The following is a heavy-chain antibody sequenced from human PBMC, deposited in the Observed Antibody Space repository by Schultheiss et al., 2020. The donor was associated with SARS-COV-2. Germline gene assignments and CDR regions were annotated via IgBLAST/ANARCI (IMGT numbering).Heavy chain of an antibody. CDR3: AKDSGYYSGYFDS. V-gene: IGHV3-30*02. CDR1: GFTFSSYG. CDR2: IRYDGSNK. Sequence: GGSLRLSCTASGFTFSSYGMHWVRQAPGKGLEWVAFIRYDGSNKYYADSMKGRFTISRDNSKNTLYLQMNSLRAEDTAVYYCAKDSGYYSGYFDSWGQGTLVTVSS. J-gene: IGHJ4*02. D-gene: IGHD3-22*01.